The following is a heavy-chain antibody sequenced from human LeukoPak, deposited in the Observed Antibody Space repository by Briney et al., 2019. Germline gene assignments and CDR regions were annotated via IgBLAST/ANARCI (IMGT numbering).Heavy chain of an antibody. J-gene: IGHJ4*02. CDR3: TRAGYYDSRGYYDY. V-gene: IGHV3-49*04. CDR2: IRSKAYGETT. CDR1: GFTFGDYA. Sequence: GGSLRLSCTASGFTFGDYAMSWVRQAPGKGLEWVGFIRSKAYGETTEYAASVKARFTISRDDSKSIAYLQMNSLQTEDTGVYYCTRAGYYDSRGYYDYLGQGTLVTVSS. D-gene: IGHD3-22*01.